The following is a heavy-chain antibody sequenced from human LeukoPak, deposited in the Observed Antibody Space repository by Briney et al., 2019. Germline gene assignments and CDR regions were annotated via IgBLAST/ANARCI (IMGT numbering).Heavy chain of an antibody. Sequence: SETLSLTCTVSGGSISSYYWSWIRQPPGKGLEWIGYIYYSGSTNYNPPLKSRVTISVDTSKNQFSLKLSSVTAADTAVYYCACGYDSPYLDYWGQGTLVTVSS. CDR2: IYYSGST. V-gene: IGHV4-59*08. J-gene: IGHJ4*02. D-gene: IGHD5-12*01. CDR1: GGSISSYY. CDR3: ACGYDSPYLDY.